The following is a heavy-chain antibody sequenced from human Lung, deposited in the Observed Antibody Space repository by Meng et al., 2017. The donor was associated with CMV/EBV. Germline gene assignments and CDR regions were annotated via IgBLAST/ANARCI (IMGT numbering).Heavy chain of an antibody. CDR2: ISPTTGYT. V-gene: IGHV3-11*05. CDR3: ARDFSLYRTSGVQ. Sequence: QVQLGEFGGGLVKPGGSLRLSCTGSGFTFSDYYMSWIRQAPGKGLEWVSYISPTTGYTEYADSVKGRFTISRDNAKNSPFLQMNSLRSEDTAVYYCARDFSLYRTSGVQWGQGTLVTVSS. CDR1: GFTFSDYY. J-gene: IGHJ4*02. D-gene: IGHD2-8*01.